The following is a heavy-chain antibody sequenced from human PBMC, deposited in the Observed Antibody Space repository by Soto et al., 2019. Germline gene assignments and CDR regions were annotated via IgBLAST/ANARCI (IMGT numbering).Heavy chain of an antibody. Sequence: GXSVKDSFKASCYTFTSYGISWVRQAPVQGLEWMGWISAYNGNTNYAQKLQGRVTMTTDTSTSTAYMELRSLRSDDTAVYYCARHANYDFWSGPLHFDYWGQGTPVTVYS. D-gene: IGHD3-3*01. CDR2: ISAYNGNT. CDR1: CYTFTSYG. V-gene: IGHV1-18*04. CDR3: ARHANYDFWSGPLHFDY. J-gene: IGHJ4*02.